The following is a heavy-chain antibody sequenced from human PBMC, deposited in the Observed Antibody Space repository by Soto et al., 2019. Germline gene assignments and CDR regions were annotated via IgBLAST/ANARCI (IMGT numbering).Heavy chain of an antibody. V-gene: IGHV3-48*02. CDR3: TRKCDDDF. D-gene: IGHD3-16*01. CDR1: GFTFGTYS. Sequence: GGSLRLSCAGSGFTFGTYSMHWVRQAPGKGLEWIACISDDSDTIQYADSVKGRFTVSRDNAKNSLFLQMNSLRDEDTAVYYCTRKCDDDFWGQGTTVTVSS. J-gene: IGHJ6*02. CDR2: ISDDSDTI.